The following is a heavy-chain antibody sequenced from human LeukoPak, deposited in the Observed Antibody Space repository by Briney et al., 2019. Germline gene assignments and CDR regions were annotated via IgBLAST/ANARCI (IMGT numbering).Heavy chain of an antibody. Sequence: GGSLRLSCAASGFTFSDYYMSWIRQAPGKGLEWVSYISSSGSTIYYADSVKGRFTISRDNAKNSLYLQMNSLRAEDTAVYYCARDLRRRKYSSSAGDAFDIWGQGTMVTVSS. J-gene: IGHJ3*02. CDR2: ISSSGSTI. V-gene: IGHV3-11*04. CDR1: GFTFSDYY. D-gene: IGHD6-6*01. CDR3: ARDLRRRKYSSSAGDAFDI.